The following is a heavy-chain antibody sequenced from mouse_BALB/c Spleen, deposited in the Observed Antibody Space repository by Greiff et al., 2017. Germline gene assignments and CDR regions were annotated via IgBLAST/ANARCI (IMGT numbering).Heavy chain of an antibody. CDR1: GFNIKDYY. CDR3: KMFAY. J-gene: IGHJ3*01. V-gene: IGHV14-4*02. CDR2: IDPENGDT. Sequence: EVQRVESGAELVRPGASVKLSCTASGFNIKDYYMHWVKQRPEQGLEWIGWIDPENGDTEYAPKFQGKAIMTADTSSNTSYLQLSSLTSEDTAVYYCKMFAYWGQGTLVTVSA.